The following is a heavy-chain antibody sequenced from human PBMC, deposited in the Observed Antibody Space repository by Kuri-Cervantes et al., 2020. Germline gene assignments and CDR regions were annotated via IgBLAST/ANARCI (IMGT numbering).Heavy chain of an antibody. CDR3: AKESHYDFWSGYYMGTPVDY. Sequence: GESLKISCAASGFTFSSYAMSWVRQAPGKGLEWVSAISGSGGSTYYADSVKGRFTISRDNSKNTLYLQMNSLRAEDTAVYYCAKESHYDFWSGYYMGTPVDYWGRGTLVTVSS. CDR1: GFTFSSYA. V-gene: IGHV3-23*01. J-gene: IGHJ4*01. CDR2: ISGSGGST. D-gene: IGHD3-3*01.